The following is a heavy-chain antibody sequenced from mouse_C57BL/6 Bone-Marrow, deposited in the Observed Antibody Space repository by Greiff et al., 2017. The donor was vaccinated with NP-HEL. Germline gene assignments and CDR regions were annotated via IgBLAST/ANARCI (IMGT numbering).Heavy chain of an antibody. V-gene: IGHV5-6*01. CDR3: ARPPYYYGSSPFAY. CDR2: ISSGGSYT. CDR1: GFTFSSYG. Sequence: EVQLVESGGDLVKPGGSLKLSCAASGFTFSSYGMSWVRQTPDKRLEWVATISSGGSYTYYPDSVKGRFHISRDNAKNTLYLQMSSLKSEDTAMYYWARPPYYYGSSPFAYGGQGTLVTVSA. D-gene: IGHD1-1*01. J-gene: IGHJ3*01.